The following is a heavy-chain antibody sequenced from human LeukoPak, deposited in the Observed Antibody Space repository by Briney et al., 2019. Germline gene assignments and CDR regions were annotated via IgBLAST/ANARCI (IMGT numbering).Heavy chain of an antibody. CDR3: ARGGPRWLQLKPFDY. Sequence: GASVKVSCKASGYTFTSYDINWERQATGQGLEWMGWMNPNSGNTGYAQKFQGRVTMTRNTSISTAYMELSSLRSEDTAVYYCARGGPRWLQLKPFDYWGQGTLVTVSS. CDR2: MNPNSGNT. CDR1: GYTFTSYD. J-gene: IGHJ4*02. D-gene: IGHD5-24*01. V-gene: IGHV1-8*01.